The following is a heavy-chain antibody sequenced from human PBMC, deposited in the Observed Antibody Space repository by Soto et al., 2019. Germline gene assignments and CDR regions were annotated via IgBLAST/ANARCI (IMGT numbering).Heavy chain of an antibody. CDR3: ARAGLPSTLQITWFDP. CDR2: IIPIFGST. D-gene: IGHD2-2*02. J-gene: IGHJ5*02. V-gene: IGHV1-69*06. Sequence: SVKVSCKASGGTFSTYAIGWVRQAPGQGLEWMGGIIPIFGSTKYAQRFQGRVTITADKSTSTAYMELSSLGSEDTAVYYCARAGLPSTLQITWFDPWGLGTLVTVSS. CDR1: GGTFSTYA.